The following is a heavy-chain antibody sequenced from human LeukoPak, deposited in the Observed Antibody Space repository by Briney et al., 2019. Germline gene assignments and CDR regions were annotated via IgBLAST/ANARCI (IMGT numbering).Heavy chain of an antibody. J-gene: IGHJ4*02. Sequence: ASVKVSCKTSGYSFTNYGINWVRQAPGQGLEWMGWISAYNGNTNYAQRFQGRVTMTTDTSTSTAYMDLRSLRSDDTAVYYCARDPRTEDGYNLRGFDYWGQGTLVTVSS. CDR1: GYSFTNYG. V-gene: IGHV1-18*01. CDR2: ISAYNGNT. D-gene: IGHD5-24*01. CDR3: ARDPRTEDGYNLRGFDY.